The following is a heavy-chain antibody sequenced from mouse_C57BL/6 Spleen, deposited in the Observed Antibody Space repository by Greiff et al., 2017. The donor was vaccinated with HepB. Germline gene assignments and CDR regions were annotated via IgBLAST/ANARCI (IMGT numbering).Heavy chain of an antibody. CDR2: LYPGSGNT. CDR3: AITTGYYAMDY. Sequence: QVQLKESGAELVRPGASVKLSCKASGYTFTDYYINWVKQRPGQGLEWIARLYPGSGNTYYNEKFKGKATLTAATSSSTAYMQLSSLTSEDSAVYCCAITTGYYAMDYWGQGTSVTVSS. CDR1: GYTFTDYY. V-gene: IGHV1-76*01. J-gene: IGHJ4*01. D-gene: IGHD2-12*01.